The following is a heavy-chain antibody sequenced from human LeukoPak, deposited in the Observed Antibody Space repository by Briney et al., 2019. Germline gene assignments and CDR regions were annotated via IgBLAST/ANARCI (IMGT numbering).Heavy chain of an antibody. CDR2: ISYDGSNK. CDR1: GFTFSSYG. V-gene: IGHV3-30*19. CDR3: ARDDYDSSGYYFY. Sequence: GGSLRLSCAASGFTFSSYGMHWVRQAPGKGLEWVAVISYDGSNKYYADSVKGRFTTSRDNSKNTLYLQMNSLRAEDTAVYYCARDDYDSSGYYFYWGQGTLVTVSS. J-gene: IGHJ4*02. D-gene: IGHD3-22*01.